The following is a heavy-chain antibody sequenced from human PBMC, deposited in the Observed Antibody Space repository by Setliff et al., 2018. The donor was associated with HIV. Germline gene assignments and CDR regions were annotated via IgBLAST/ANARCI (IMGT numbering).Heavy chain of an antibody. V-gene: IGHV4-61*01. D-gene: IGHD2-8*01. Sequence: SETLSLTCTVSGDSVNDRSYFWGWIRQPPGKGLEWIGYSHYSGSTIYSPSLTGRVTISVDTSKSQFSLRLSSVTAAATAVYYCARTDCTNGVCPYSFDHWGQGTLVTVSS. CDR2: SHYSGST. J-gene: IGHJ4*02. CDR1: GDSVNDRSYF. CDR3: ARTDCTNGVCPYSFDH.